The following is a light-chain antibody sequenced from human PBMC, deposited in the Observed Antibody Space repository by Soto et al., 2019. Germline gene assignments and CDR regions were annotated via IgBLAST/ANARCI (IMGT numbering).Light chain of an antibody. J-gene: IGKJ1*01. Sequence: DIVMTQSPDSLAVSLGERAPINCKSSQSVLYSSNNKNYLAWYQQKPGQPPKLLIYWASTRESGVPDRFSGSGSGTDFTLTISSLQAEDVAAYYCQQYLSIPRTFGQGTKVDIK. CDR1: QSVLYSSNNKNY. V-gene: IGKV4-1*01. CDR2: WAS. CDR3: QQYLSIPRT.